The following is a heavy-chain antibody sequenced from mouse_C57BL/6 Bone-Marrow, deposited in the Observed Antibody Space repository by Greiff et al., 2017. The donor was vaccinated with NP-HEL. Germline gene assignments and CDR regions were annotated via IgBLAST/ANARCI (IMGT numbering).Heavy chain of an antibody. CDR3: TRGAGTGYWYFDV. V-gene: IGHV1-5*01. Sequence: VQLQQSGTVLARPGASVKMSCKTSGYTFTSYWMHWVKQRPGQGLEWIGAIYPGNSDTSYNQKFKGKAKLTAVTSASTAYMELSSLTNEDSAVYYCTRGAGTGYWYFDVWGTGTTVTVSS. CDR2: IYPGNSDT. CDR1: GYTFTSYW. D-gene: IGHD3-3*01. J-gene: IGHJ1*03.